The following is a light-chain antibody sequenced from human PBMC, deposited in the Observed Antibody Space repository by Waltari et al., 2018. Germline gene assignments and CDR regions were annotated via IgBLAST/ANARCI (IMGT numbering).Light chain of an antibody. CDR1: SSDFGANTY. J-gene: IGLJ3*02. CDR3: SSRTNSITWV. CDR2: DVT. V-gene: IGLV2-14*03. Sequence: QSALTQPASVSGSPGQSITISCTATSSDFGANTYVSWYQQHPGKAPKVVIYDVTERPSGVSNRFCGSKSGSTASLTISGLQTEDEAGYYCSSRTNSITWVYGGGTKVTVL.